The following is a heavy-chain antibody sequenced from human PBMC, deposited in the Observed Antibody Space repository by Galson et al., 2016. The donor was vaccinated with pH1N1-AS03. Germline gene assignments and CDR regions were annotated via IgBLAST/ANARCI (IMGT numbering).Heavy chain of an antibody. CDR3: ARRRSYYDFWSGYSDY. Sequence: SLRLSCAASGFTFSDYAMHWVRQAPGKGLEYVSAISSDASGTYYANSVKGRFTISRDHSKNTVYLQMGSLRAEDMAVYYCARRRSYYDFWSGYSDYWGQGTLVTVSS. CDR2: ISSDASGT. V-gene: IGHV3-64*01. J-gene: IGHJ4*02. CDR1: GFTFSDYA. D-gene: IGHD3-3*01.